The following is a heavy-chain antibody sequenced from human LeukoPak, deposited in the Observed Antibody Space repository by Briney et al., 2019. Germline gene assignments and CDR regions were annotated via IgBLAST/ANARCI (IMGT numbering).Heavy chain of an antibody. CDR3: ARTDSSGYYYFDY. Sequence: SETLSLTCTVSGGSISSYYWSWIRQPPGKGLEWIGYIYYSGSTNYNPSLKSRVTISVDTSKNQFSLKLSSVTAADTAVYYCARTDSSGYYYFDYWGQGTLVTVSS. J-gene: IGHJ4*02. CDR1: GGSISSYY. D-gene: IGHD3-22*01. CDR2: IYYSGST. V-gene: IGHV4-59*12.